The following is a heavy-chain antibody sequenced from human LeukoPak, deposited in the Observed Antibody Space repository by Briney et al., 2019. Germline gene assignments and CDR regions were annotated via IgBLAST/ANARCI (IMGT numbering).Heavy chain of an antibody. V-gene: IGHV7-4-1*02. D-gene: IGHD2/OR15-2a*01. Sequence: ASVKVSCKASGYTFTRYTMTWVRQAPGQGLEWMGWINTNTGNPTYAQGFTGRFVFSLDTSVSTAYLQISSLKAEDSGVYYCARDYNSASAYWGQGTLVTVSS. CDR2: INTNTGNP. J-gene: IGHJ4*02. CDR3: ARDYNSASAY. CDR1: GYTFTRYT.